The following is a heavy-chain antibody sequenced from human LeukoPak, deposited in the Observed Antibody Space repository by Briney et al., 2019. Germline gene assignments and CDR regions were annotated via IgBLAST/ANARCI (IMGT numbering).Heavy chain of an antibody. J-gene: IGHJ5*02. CDR1: GFTFSSYS. V-gene: IGHV3-21*01. D-gene: IGHD3-9*01. CDR2: ISSSSSYI. Sequence: GGSLRLSCAASGFTFSSYSMNWVRQAPGKGLEWVSSISSSSSYIYYADSVKGRFTISRDNAKNSLYLQMNSLRAEDTAVYYCARDEAPLRYFDWLPHQYNWFDPWGQGTLVTVSS. CDR3: ARDEAPLRYFDWLPHQYNWFDP.